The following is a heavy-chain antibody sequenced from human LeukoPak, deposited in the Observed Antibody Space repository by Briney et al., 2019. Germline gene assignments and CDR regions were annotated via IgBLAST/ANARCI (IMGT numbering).Heavy chain of an antibody. D-gene: IGHD7-27*01. CDR1: GFPFSDFY. CDR2: ISSSATTI. J-gene: IGHJ4*02. CDR3: ARDRWGKYYFDY. V-gene: IGHV3-11*01. Sequence: GGSLRFSCAASGFPFSDFYMSWIRQAPGKGLEWVSYISSSATTIYYTDSVKGRFTISRGNAKSSLYLQMNNLRAEDTAVYYCARDRWGKYYFDYWGLGTLVTVSS.